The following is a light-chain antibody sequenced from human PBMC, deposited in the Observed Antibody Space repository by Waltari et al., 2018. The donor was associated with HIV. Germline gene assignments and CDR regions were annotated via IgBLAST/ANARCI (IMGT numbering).Light chain of an antibody. V-gene: IGKV1-5*03. CDR1: QSISSW. Sequence: DIQMTQSPSPLSASVGDRLTITCRASQSISSWLAWYQQKPGKAPKLLIYKASSLKSGVPSRFSGSGSGTEFTLTISSLQPDDFATYYCQQYNSYSVTFGQGTKVEIK. CDR2: KAS. CDR3: QQYNSYSVT. J-gene: IGKJ1*01.